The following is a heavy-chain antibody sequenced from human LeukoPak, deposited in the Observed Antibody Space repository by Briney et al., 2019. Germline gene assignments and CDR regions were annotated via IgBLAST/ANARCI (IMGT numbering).Heavy chain of an antibody. Sequence: PGGSLRLSCAASGFTFNTYTMHWVRQAPGKGLEWVAVISYDGSNKYYADSVKGRFTISRDNSKNTLYLQMSSLRAEDTAVYYCARDRVVVTANQYNWFDPWGQGTLVTVSS. CDR1: GFTFNTYT. J-gene: IGHJ5*02. V-gene: IGHV3-30-3*01. CDR3: ARDRVVVTANQYNWFDP. CDR2: ISYDGSNK. D-gene: IGHD2-21*02.